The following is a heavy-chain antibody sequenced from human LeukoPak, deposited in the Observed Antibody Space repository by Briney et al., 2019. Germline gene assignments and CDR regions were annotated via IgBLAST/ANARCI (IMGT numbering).Heavy chain of an antibody. CDR3: ARDPSYYDVWSGYYPGAFDI. CDR2: IWYDGSNK. Sequence: GGSLRLSCAASGFTFSSYGMHWVRQAPGKGLEWVAVIWYDGSNKYYADSVKGRFTISRDNSKNTLYLQMNSLRAEDTAVYYCARDPSYYDVWSGYYPGAFDIWGQGTMVTVSS. V-gene: IGHV3-33*01. J-gene: IGHJ3*02. D-gene: IGHD3-3*01. CDR1: GFTFSSYG.